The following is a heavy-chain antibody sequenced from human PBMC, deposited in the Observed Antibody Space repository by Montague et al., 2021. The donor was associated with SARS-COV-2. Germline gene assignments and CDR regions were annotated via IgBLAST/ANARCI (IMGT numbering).Heavy chain of an antibody. CDR1: GGSISSSSYY. J-gene: IGHJ5*02. Sequence: SETLSLTCTVSGGSISSSSYYWGWIRQPPGKGLEWIGSIYYSGSTYYNPSLKSRVTISVDTSKNQFSLKLSSVTAADTAVYYCARPEPIVVVVAAARGWFDPWGQGTLVTVSS. D-gene: IGHD2-15*01. CDR2: IYYSGST. V-gene: IGHV4-39*01. CDR3: ARPEPIVVVVAAARGWFDP.